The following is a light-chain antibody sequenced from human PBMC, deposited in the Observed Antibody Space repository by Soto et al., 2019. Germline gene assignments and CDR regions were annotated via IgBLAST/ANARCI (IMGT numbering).Light chain of an antibody. CDR1: SSDVGDYNY. V-gene: IGLV2-14*01. CDR3: SSYTSSTTYV. Sequence: QSALTQPASVSGSPGQSITISCTGTSSDVGDYNYVSWYQQHQGKAPKLMIYEVSNRPSGVSNRFSGSKSGNTASLTISGLQAEDEADYYCSSYTSSTTYVFGTGTKLTVL. J-gene: IGLJ1*01. CDR2: EVS.